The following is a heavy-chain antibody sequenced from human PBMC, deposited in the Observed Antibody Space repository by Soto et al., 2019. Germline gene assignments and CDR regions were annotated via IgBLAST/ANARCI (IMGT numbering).Heavy chain of an antibody. J-gene: IGHJ4*02. D-gene: IGHD4-17*01. Sequence: SETLSLTCTVSGGSVISGSFYWNWIRQPPGKGLEWIGYIYYTGSTNYNPSLKSRVTMSIDTSKNQFSLKLISVTAADTAVYYCARYNDYSDYGLDNWGPGTLVTVSS. V-gene: IGHV4-61*01. CDR1: GGSVISGSFY. CDR2: IYYTGST. CDR3: ARYNDYSDYGLDN.